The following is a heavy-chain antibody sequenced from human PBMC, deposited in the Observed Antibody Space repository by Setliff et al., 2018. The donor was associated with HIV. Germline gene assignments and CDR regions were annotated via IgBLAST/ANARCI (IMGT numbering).Heavy chain of an antibody. V-gene: IGHV1-3*01. CDR2: INAGNGNT. CDR1: GYTFTFYS. D-gene: IGHD6-13*01. CDR3: ARYLFRWAAAGPNYFDS. Sequence: GASVKVSCKASGYTFTFYSMHWVRQAPGQRLEWMGWINAGNGNTDFAQKFQGRITLTTDTSSNTAYMELRSLRSDDTAIYYCARYLFRWAAAGPNYFDSWGQGTLVTVSS. J-gene: IGHJ4*02.